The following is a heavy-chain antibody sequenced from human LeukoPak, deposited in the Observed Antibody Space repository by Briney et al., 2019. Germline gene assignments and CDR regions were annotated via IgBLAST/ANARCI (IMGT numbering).Heavy chain of an antibody. CDR2: ISAYNGNT. Sequence: ASVKVSCKASGYTFTSYGISWVRQAPGQGLEWMGWISAYNGNTNYAQKLQGRVTMTTDTSTSTAYMELRSLRSDDTAVYYCSGSYRSVSRGNGWGAFDIWGQGTMVTVSS. J-gene: IGHJ3*02. CDR3: SGSYRSVSRGNGWGAFDI. D-gene: IGHD3-16*02. V-gene: IGHV1-18*01. CDR1: GYTFTSYG.